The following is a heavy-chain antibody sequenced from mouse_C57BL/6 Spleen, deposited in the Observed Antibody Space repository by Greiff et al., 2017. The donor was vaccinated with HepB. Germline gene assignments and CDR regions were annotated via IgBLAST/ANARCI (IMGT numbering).Heavy chain of an antibody. D-gene: IGHD1-1*01. CDR3: ARQALYYYGSSYEYFDV. J-gene: IGHJ1*03. CDR2: ISSGGSYT. V-gene: IGHV5-6*01. Sequence: EVKVVESGGDLVKPGGSLKLSCAASGFTFSSYGMSWVRQTPDKRLEWVATISSGGSYTYYPDSVKGRFTISRDNAKNTLYLQMSSLKSEDTAMYYCARQALYYYGSSYEYFDVWGTGTTVTVSS. CDR1: GFTFSSYG.